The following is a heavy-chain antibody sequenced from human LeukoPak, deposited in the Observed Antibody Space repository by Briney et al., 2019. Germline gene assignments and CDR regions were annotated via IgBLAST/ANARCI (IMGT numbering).Heavy chain of an antibody. J-gene: IGHJ4*02. CDR2: IIPILGIA. CDR1: GGTFSSYA. Sequence: SVKVSCKASGGTFSSYAISWVRQAPGQGLEWMGRIIPILGIANYAQKFQGRVTITADKSTSTAYMELSSLRSEDTAVYYCARDLGRDGYNLGYWGQGTLVTVSS. D-gene: IGHD5-24*01. V-gene: IGHV1-69*04. CDR3: ARDLGRDGYNLGY.